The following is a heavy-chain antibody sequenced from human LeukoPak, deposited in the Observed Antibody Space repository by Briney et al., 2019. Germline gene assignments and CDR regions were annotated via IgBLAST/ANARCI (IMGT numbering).Heavy chain of an antibody. V-gene: IGHV3-48*01. Sequence: GGSLRLSCAASGFTFSSYGMHWVRQAPGKGLEWVSYISSPDTTVYYADSVKGRFTISRDNSKNSLSLQMNSLRAEDTAVYFCARVRSSYYYDSSTYYHYDGFDIWGQGTMVTVSS. J-gene: IGHJ3*02. CDR1: GFTFSSYG. CDR2: ISSPDTTV. CDR3: ARVRSSYYYDSSTYYHYDGFDI. D-gene: IGHD3-22*01.